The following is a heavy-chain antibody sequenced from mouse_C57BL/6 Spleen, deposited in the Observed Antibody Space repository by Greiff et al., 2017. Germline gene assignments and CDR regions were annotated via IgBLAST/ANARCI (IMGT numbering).Heavy chain of an antibody. Sequence: QVQLQQPGPELVKPGASVKISCKASGYSFTSYYIHWVKQRPGQGLEWIGWIYPGSGNTKYNEKFKGKATLTADTSSSTAYMQLSSLTSEDSAVYFCARPDDDGGVYAMDYWGKGTSVTVSS. D-gene: IGHD2-4*01. J-gene: IGHJ4*01. CDR1: GYSFTSYY. V-gene: IGHV1-66*01. CDR2: IYPGSGNT. CDR3: ARPDDDGGVYAMDY.